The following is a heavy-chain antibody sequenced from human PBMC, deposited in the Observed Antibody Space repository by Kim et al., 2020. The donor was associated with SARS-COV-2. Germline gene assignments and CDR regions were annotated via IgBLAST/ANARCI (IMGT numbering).Heavy chain of an antibody. CDR3: AGASDPDYYDSSTSFDY. D-gene: IGHD3-22*01. J-gene: IGHJ4*02. Sequence: LKSRVTISVDTSKNQFSLKLSSVTAADTAVYYCAGASDPDYYDSSTSFDYWGQGTLVTVSS. V-gene: IGHV4-59*01.